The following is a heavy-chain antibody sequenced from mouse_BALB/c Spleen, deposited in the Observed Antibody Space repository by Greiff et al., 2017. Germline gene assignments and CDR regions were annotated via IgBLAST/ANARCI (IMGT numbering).Heavy chain of an antibody. D-gene: IGHD2-3*01. Sequence: QVQLQQSGAELARPGASVKLSCKASGYTFTSYWMQWVKQRPGQGLEWIGAIYPGDGDTRYTQKFKGKATLTADKSSSTAYMQLSSLASEDSAVYYCARGDGYYGYWGQGTTLTVSS. CDR3: ARGDGYYGY. J-gene: IGHJ2*01. CDR2: IYPGDGDT. CDR1: GYTFTSYW. V-gene: IGHV1-87*01.